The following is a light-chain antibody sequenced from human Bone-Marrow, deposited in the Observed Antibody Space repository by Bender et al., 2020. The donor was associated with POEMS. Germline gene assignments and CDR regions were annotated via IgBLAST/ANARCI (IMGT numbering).Light chain of an antibody. CDR2: SSH. CDR1: SSNIGAHA. Sequence: QSVLTQPPSASGTPGQRVTISCSGGSSNIGAHAVNWYQHLPGTAPKLLIYSSHRRPSEVPDRFSGSRSGTSASLAICGLQSEDEADYYCAVWDDRLNGLVFGGGTKLTVL. J-gene: IGLJ3*02. V-gene: IGLV1-44*01. CDR3: AVWDDRLNGLV.